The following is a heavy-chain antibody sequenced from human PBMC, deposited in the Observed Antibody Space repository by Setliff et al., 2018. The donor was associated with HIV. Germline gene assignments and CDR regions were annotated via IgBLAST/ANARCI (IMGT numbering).Heavy chain of an antibody. CDR3: ARDGEGGYYEH. CDR2: INPLGGNT. J-gene: IGHJ4*02. CDR1: GYTFSDYY. Sequence: VASVKVSCKASGYTFSDYYMHWVRQAPGQGLEWMGIINPLGGNTTYALMLQGRVIMTRDTSTSTVYMYLSSLRFGDTAVYYCARDGEGGYYEHWGQGTLVTVSS. V-gene: IGHV1-46*04. D-gene: IGHD3-22*01.